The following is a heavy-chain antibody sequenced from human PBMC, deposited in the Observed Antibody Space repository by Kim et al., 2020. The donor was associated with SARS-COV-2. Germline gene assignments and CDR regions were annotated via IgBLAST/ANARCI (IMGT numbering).Heavy chain of an antibody. V-gene: IGHV3-49*03. CDR3: TRFRYCSGTSCYVSVYFDY. CDR2: IRSKANGGTT. J-gene: IGHJ4*02. CDR1: GFTFGDYA. D-gene: IGHD2-2*01. Sequence: GGSLRLSCTASGFTFGDYAMRWFRQAPGKGLEWVGLIRSKANGGTTEYAASVKGRFTISRDDSKSIAYLQMNSLKTEDTAVYYCTRFRYCSGTSCYVSVYFDYWGQGTLVTVSS.